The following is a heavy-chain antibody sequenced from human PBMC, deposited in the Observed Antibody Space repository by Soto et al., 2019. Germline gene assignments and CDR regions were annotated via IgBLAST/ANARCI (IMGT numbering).Heavy chain of an antibody. CDR1: GGFISKYY. CDR2: IDNSGTT. J-gene: IGHJ4*02. Sequence: PSEILSLTCIVSGGFISKYYWSWFRQPPGKGLEWIGYIDNSGTTKYNPSLTSRVTISKGTSKNQFSLTLTSVTAADTAVYYCTRGVGWLVDYWGQGALVTVSS. CDR3: TRGVGWLVDY. V-gene: IGHV4-59*01. D-gene: IGHD6-19*01.